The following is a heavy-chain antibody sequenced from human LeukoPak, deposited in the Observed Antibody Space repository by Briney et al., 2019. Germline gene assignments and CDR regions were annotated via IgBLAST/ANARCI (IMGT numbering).Heavy chain of an antibody. CDR3: ARDSRGYYDSSGYFDH. CDR1: GDSVSSDSYY. V-gene: IGHV4-61*01. D-gene: IGHD3-22*01. CDR2: IYYSGTT. J-gene: IGHJ4*02. Sequence: PSETLSLTCTVSGDSVSSDSYYWSWIRQHPGKGLEWLGYIYYSGTTKQNPSLKSRVTLSVDTSKNQLYLKLNSVTAADTAVHYCARDSRGYYDSSGYFDHWGQGTLVTVSS.